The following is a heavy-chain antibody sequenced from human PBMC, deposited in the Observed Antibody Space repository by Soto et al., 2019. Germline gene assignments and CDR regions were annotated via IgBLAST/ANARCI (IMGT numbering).Heavy chain of an antibody. D-gene: IGHD5-18*01. CDR3: ARDNGYRYGSTLDH. CDR2: IYYSGST. V-gene: IGHV4-59*01. J-gene: IGHJ4*02. CDR1: GGSISSYY. Sequence: QVQLQESGPGLVKPSETLSLTCTVSGGSISSYYWSWIRQPPGKGLEWNGYIYYSGSTNYNPSLQTRVTKSVDTSKNQISLKLSSVTAADTAVYYCARDNGYRYGSTLDHWGQGTLVTVSS.